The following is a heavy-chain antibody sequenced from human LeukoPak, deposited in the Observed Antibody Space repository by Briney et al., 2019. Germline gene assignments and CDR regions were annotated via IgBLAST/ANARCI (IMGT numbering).Heavy chain of an antibody. D-gene: IGHD2-15*01. CDR2: IYYSGST. CDR1: GGSISSGSYY. Sequence: SETLSLTCTVSGGSISSGSYYWGWIRQPPGKGLEWIGSIYYSGSTYYNPSLKSRVTISVDTSKNQFSLKLSSVTAADTAVYYCARSRPYCSGGSCSPFDPWGQGTLVTVSS. CDR3: ARSRPYCSGGSCSPFDP. J-gene: IGHJ5*02. V-gene: IGHV4-39*01.